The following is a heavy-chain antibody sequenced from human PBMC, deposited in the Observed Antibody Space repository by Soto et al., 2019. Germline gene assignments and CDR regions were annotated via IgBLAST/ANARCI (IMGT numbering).Heavy chain of an antibody. Sequence: QVQLVQSGAEVKKPGASVKVSCKASGYTFTSYAMHWVRQAPGQRLEWMGWINAGNGNTKYSQKFQGRVTITRDTSASTAYMELSSLRSEDTAVYYCARDLAILGGSGPYDSGLFDYWGQGTLVTVSS. D-gene: IGHD3-22*01. CDR3: ARDLAILGGSGPYDSGLFDY. CDR1: GYTFTSYA. V-gene: IGHV1-3*01. J-gene: IGHJ4*02. CDR2: INAGNGNT.